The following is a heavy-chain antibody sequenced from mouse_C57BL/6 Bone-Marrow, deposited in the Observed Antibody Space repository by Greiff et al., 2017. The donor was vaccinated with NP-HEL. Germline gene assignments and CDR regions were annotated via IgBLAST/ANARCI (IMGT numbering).Heavy chain of an antibody. CDR1: GYTFTSYW. D-gene: IGHD1-1*01. Sequence: QVQLQQPGAELVRPGSSVKLSCKASGYTFTSYWMDWVKQRPGQGLEWIGNIYPSDSETHYNQKFKDKATLTVDKSSSTAYMQRSSLTSEDSAVYYCARGGSYYYDYGGQGTTLTVSS. J-gene: IGHJ2*01. CDR3: ARGGSYYYDY. CDR2: IYPSDSET. V-gene: IGHV1-61*01.